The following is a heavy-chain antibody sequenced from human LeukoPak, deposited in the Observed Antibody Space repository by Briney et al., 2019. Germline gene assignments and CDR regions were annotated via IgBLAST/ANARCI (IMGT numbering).Heavy chain of an antibody. CDR2: IYHSGST. D-gene: IGHD6-13*01. CDR3: ASQQQLVLLDWFDP. V-gene: IGHV4-38-2*02. J-gene: IGHJ5*02. Sequence: SETLFLTCTVSGGSISNYYWGWIRQPPGKGLEWIGSIYHSGSTDYNPSLKSRVTISVDTSKNQFSLKLRSVTAADTAVYYCASQQQLVLLDWFDPWGQGTLVTVSS. CDR1: GGSISNYY.